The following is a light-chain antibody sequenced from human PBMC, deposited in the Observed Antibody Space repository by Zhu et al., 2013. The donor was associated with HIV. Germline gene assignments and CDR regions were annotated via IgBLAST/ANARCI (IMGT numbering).Light chain of an antibody. Sequence: EVVLTQSPGTLSLSPGDSATLSCRASQSVGSNYLAWYQQKHGQAPRLLIYGTSNRATGVPDRISGSGSGTDFTLTITRLEPEDFAVYYCHQYGGSPYTFGQGTRLEI. CDR1: QSVGSNY. J-gene: IGKJ2*01. CDR3: HQYGGSPYT. CDR2: GTS. V-gene: IGKV3-20*01.